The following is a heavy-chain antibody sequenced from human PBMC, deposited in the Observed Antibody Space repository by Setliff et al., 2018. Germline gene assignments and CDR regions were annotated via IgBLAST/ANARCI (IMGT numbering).Heavy chain of an antibody. D-gene: IGHD3-22*01. CDR3: TRSFGDVVGITWGHCFDH. CDR1: GYTFSTQY. Sequence: ASVKVSCKASGYTFSTQYIHWVRQGPGQGLEWMGIINPKTGNTVYAQKFQGRVTMTRDTSTSTVYMELSSLRSEDTAMYYCTRSFGDVVGITWGHCFDHWGQGTLVTVS. J-gene: IGHJ4*02. V-gene: IGHV1-46*03. CDR2: INPKTGNT.